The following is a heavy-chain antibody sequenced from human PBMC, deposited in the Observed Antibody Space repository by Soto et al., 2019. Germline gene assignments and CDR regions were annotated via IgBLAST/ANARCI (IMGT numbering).Heavy chain of an antibody. CDR3: AREEGGLDNRFDP. CDR1: GFTFSDYW. J-gene: IGHJ5*02. D-gene: IGHD3-16*01. CDR2: IKQDGSQK. Sequence: EVQLVESGGGLVQPGGSLRLSCAASGFTFSDYWMSWVRQAPGKGLEWVANIKQDGSQKYYVDSVKGRFTISRDNAKISLYLQMNSLRAEDTAVYFCAREEGGLDNRFDPWGQGTLVTVSS. V-gene: IGHV3-7*01.